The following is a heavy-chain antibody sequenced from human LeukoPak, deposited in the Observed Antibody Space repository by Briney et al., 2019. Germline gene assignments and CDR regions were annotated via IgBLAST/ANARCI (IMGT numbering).Heavy chain of an antibody. CDR2: IYSGGST. V-gene: IGHV3-53*01. Sequence: PGGSLRLSCVASGFTFSNYAMSWVRQAPGKGLEWVSVIYSGGSTYYADSVKGRFTISRDNSKNTLYLQMNSLRAEDTAVYYCARGDYGDYRGAFDIWGQGTMVTVSS. CDR3: ARGDYGDYRGAFDI. CDR1: GFTFSNYA. D-gene: IGHD4-17*01. J-gene: IGHJ3*02.